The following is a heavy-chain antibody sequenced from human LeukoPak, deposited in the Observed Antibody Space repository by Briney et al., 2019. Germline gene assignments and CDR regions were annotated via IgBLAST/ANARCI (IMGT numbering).Heavy chain of an antibody. CDR1: GGSISSYY. D-gene: IGHD3-10*01. V-gene: IGHV4-59*01. Sequence: SETLSLTCTVSGGSISSYYWSWIRQPPGKGQEWIGYIYYSGSTNYNPSLKSRVTISVDTSKNQFSLKLSSVTAADTAVYYCARDLGSFFDYWGQGTLVTVSS. CDR3: ARDLGSFFDY. CDR2: IYYSGST. J-gene: IGHJ4*02.